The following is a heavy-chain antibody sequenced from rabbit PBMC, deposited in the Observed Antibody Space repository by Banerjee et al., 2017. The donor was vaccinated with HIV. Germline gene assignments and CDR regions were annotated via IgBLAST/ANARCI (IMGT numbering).Heavy chain of an antibody. V-gene: IGHV1S40*01. J-gene: IGHJ4*01. CDR3: ARGDYGDYGHFNL. CDR2: IDTSSGGT. D-gene: IGHD2-1*01. CDR1: GFSFSSSYY. Sequence: QSLEESGGGLVQPEGSLTLTCTASGFSFSSSYYICWVRQAPGRGLELIACIDTSSGGTYYASWAKGRFTISKTSSTTVTLQMTSLTAADTATYFCARGDYGDYGHFNLWGPGTLVTVS.